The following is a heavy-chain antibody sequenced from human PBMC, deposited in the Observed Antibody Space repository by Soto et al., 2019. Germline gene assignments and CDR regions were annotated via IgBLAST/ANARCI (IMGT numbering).Heavy chain of an antibody. CDR2: IDPGDSDT. V-gene: IGHV5-51*01. D-gene: IGHD2-21*01. J-gene: IGHJ3*01. Sequence: PGESLKIPWRGSGYTFNTYWIGWVRQMPWKGLEWMGFIDPGDSDTTCSPSFQGQVTNSVDKSIRTAYLQWSSLKVSVTAIDYCARQKLWMATINNDVFDVWGQGTKVTVSS. CDR1: GYTFNTYW. CDR3: ARQKLWMATINNDVFDV.